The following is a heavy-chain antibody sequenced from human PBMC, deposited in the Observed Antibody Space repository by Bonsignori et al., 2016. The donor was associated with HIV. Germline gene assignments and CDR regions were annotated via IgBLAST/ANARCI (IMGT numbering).Heavy chain of an antibody. Sequence: VRQAPGKGLEWVAFIRYDGSNKYYADSVKGRFTISRDNSKNTLYLQMNSLRAEDTAVYYCAKGHDYGDYNAFDIWGQGTMVTVSS. CDR2: IRYDGSNK. CDR3: AKGHDYGDYNAFDI. D-gene: IGHD4-17*01. J-gene: IGHJ3*02. V-gene: IGHV3-30*02.